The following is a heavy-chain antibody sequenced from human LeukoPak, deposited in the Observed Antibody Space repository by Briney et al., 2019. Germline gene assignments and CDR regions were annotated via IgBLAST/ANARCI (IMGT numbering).Heavy chain of an antibody. J-gene: IGHJ6*02. D-gene: IGHD3-10*01. CDR2: MNPNSGNT. V-gene: IGHV1-8*01. Sequence: ASVKVSCKASGYTFTSYDINWVRQATGQGLEWMGWMNPNSGNTGYAQKFQGRVTMTRNTSISTAYMELSSLRSEDTAVYYCEKYFVYYYGSGRYFPYYYYYGMDDWGQGTTVTVSS. CDR3: EKYFVYYYGSGRYFPYYYYYGMDD. CDR1: GYTFTSYD.